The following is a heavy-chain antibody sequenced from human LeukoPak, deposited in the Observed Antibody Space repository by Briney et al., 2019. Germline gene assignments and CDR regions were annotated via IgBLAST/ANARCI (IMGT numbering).Heavy chain of an antibody. Sequence: ASVKVSCKVSGYTLTELSMHWVRQAPGKRLEWMGGFDPEDGETIYAQKFQGRVTMTEDTSTDTAYMELSSLRSEDTAVYYCATFKRTWYSGSYWVQGTLVTVSS. V-gene: IGHV1-24*01. CDR2: FDPEDGET. CDR3: ATFKRTWYSGSY. D-gene: IGHD1-26*01. CDR1: GYTLTELS. J-gene: IGHJ4*02.